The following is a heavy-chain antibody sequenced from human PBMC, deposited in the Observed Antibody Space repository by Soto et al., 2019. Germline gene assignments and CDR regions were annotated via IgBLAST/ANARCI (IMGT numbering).Heavy chain of an antibody. CDR1: GFTFTNFA. Sequence: QVQLVESGGGVVQPGRSLRLSCAASGFTFTNFAMHWVRQAPGKGLEWMAVISSDAVNNYYAESVKGRFTISRDNSKNTLYLQMNSLRTEDTAVYYCARGGAWTPEGLGYWGQGTLVTVSS. CDR3: ARGGAWTPEGLGY. J-gene: IGHJ4*02. CDR2: ISSDAVNN. V-gene: IGHV3-30-3*01. D-gene: IGHD2-15*01.